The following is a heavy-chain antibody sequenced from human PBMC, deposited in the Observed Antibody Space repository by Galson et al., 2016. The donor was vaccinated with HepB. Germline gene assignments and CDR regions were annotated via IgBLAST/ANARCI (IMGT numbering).Heavy chain of an antibody. CDR1: GFSLSSYW. Sequence: SLRLSCAASGFSLSSYWMSWVRQAPGKGLEWVANVKYDGSEKYYVDSVKGRFTISRDNAKNSMSLQMNSLSAEDTAVYYCARDRANGWAGNWVDIWGQGTMVTVSS. D-gene: IGHD1-1*01. CDR2: VKYDGSEK. CDR3: ARDRANGWAGNWVDI. V-gene: IGHV3-7*01. J-gene: IGHJ3*02.